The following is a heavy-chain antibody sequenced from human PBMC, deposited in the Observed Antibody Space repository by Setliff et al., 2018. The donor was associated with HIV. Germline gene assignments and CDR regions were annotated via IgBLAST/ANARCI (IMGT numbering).Heavy chain of an antibody. CDR2: IYNSG. V-gene: IGHV4-59*11. J-gene: IGHJ5*02. CDR3: ARVFPHPYGNSWFDT. Sequence: SETLSLTCSVSGGSIGSHYWSWIRQPPGKGLEWIGYIYNSGNYNPSLKSRVIMAVDTSKNEFSLKLRSVTAADAAGYYCARVFPHPYGNSWFDTWGQGIQVTVSS. D-gene: IGHD3-16*01. CDR1: GGSIGSHY.